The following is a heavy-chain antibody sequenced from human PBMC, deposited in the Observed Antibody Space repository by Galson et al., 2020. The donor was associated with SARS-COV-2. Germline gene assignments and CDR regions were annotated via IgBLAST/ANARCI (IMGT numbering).Heavy chain of an antibody. Sequence: SETLSLTCTVSGGSISSSYWSWIRQPPGKGLEWIGYIYYSGSTNYNPSLKSRVTISVDTSKNQFSLKLSSVTAADTAVYYCARGWCQESGWPEGWFDPWGQGTLGTVSS. CDR2: IYYSGST. D-gene: IGHD6-19*01. CDR3: ARGWCQESGWPEGWFDP. CDR1: GGSISSSY. J-gene: IGHJ5*02. V-gene: IGHV4-59*13.